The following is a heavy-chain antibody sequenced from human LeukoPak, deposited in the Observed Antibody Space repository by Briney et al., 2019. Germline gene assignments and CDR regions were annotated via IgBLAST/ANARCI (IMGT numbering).Heavy chain of an antibody. CDR3: ARVSRYSSSSGD. D-gene: IGHD6-6*01. J-gene: IGHJ4*02. CDR2: VNHSGST. CDR1: GGSFSGYY. V-gene: IGHV4-34*01. Sequence: ETLSLTCAVYGGSFSGYYWSWIRQPPGKGLEWIGEVNHSGSTNYNPSLKRRVSISADTSKNQFSLKLSSVTAADTAVYYCARVSRYSSSSGDWGQGTLVTVSS.